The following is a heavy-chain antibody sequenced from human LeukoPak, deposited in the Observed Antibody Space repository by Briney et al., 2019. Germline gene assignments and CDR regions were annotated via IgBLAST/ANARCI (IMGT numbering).Heavy chain of an antibody. CDR3: ARRRKVVRAGFDY. CDR2: INHSGTT. D-gene: IGHD2-21*01. V-gene: IGHV4-34*01. J-gene: IGHJ4*02. Sequence: PSETLSLTCAGYGGSFSSYFWTWIRQTPGKGLEGIGEINHSGTTNYNPSLKSRVTMSVDTSKDQFSLKLMSVTAADTGVYYCARRRKVVRAGFDYWGQGTRVVVSS. CDR1: GGSFSSYF.